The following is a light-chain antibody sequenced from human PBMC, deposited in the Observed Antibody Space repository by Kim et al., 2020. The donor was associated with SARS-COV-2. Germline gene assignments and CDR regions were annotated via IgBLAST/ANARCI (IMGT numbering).Light chain of an antibody. J-gene: IGLJ3*02. V-gene: IGLV2-14*03. CDR2: DVT. Sequence: QSALTQPASVSGSPGQTITISCTGTSSDVGGYNSVSWYQQYPGRVPTLLIYDVTKQPSGVSHRFSGSKSGNTASLTISGLQTGDEAPSYCSSYTSSRTSLFGAGTQLTVL. CDR1: SSDVGGYNS. CDR3: SSYTSSRTSL.